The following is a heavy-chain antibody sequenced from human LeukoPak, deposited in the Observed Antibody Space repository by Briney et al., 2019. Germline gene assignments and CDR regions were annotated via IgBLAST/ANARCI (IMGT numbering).Heavy chain of an antibody. D-gene: IGHD3-9*01. CDR1: GGSTSSYY. CDR2: IYYSGST. CDR3: AWLTGYSSESWFDP. J-gene: IGHJ5*02. V-gene: IGHV4-59*01. Sequence: SETLSLTCSVSGGSTSSYYWSWIPQPPGKGLEWIVDIYYSGSTNYNPSLKSRVTISVHTSKNHFSLKLSSVTAADTAVYYCAWLTGYSSESWFDPWGQGTLVTVSS.